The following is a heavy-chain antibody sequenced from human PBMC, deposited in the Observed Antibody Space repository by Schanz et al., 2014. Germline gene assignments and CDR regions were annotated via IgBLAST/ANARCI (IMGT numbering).Heavy chain of an antibody. CDR3: ARGRFGSGSETYFDY. V-gene: IGHV1-46*01. J-gene: IGHJ4*02. Sequence: QVQLLQSGAEVKKPGASMKVSCKASGYTFTTYYMLWVRQAPGQGLEWMGIINPSGGSTRYGQKFQGRVTMTTDTSTSTAYMDLRNLRLDDTAVYYCARGRFGSGSETYFDYWGQGTLVTVSS. CDR2: INPSGGST. CDR1: GYTFTTYY. D-gene: IGHD3-10*01.